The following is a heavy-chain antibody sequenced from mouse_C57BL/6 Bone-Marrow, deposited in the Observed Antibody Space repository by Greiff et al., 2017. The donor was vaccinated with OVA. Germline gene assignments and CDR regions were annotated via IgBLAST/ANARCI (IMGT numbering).Heavy chain of an antibody. J-gene: IGHJ3*01. CDR2: IDPENGDT. CDR3: TPIRPVFPY. V-gene: IGHV14-4*01. CDR1: GFNIKDDY. Sequence: EVQLQQSGAELVRPGASVKLSCTASGFNIKDDYMHWVKQRPEQGLEWIGWIDPENGDTEYASKFQGKATITADTSSNTAYLQLSSLTSEDTAVYYCTPIRPVFPYWGQGTLVTVSA.